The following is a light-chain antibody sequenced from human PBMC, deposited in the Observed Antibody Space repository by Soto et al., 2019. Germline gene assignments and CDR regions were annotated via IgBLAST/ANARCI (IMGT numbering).Light chain of an antibody. CDR1: SSDVGGYEY. V-gene: IGLV2-14*01. CDR3: ASITRSSTSV. CDR2: DVT. Sequence: QSALSQPASVSGSPGQSITISCTGTSSDVGGYEYVSWYQHQPDKAPKLIIYDVTNRPSGVSTRFSGSKSGNTASLTISGIQTEDEADYYCASITRSSTSVFGTGNK. J-gene: IGLJ1*01.